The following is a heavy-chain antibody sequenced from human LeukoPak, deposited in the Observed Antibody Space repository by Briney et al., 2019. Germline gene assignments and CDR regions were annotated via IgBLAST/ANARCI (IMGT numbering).Heavy chain of an antibody. CDR1: GGSFSGYY. CDR3: ARPAYYYDSSGYYGGDY. Sequence: SETLSLTCAVYGGSFSGYYWSWIRQPPGKGLEWIGEINHSGSTNYNPPLKSRVTISVDTSKNRFSLKLSSVTAADTAVYYCARPAYYYDSSGYYGGDYWGQGTLVTVSS. V-gene: IGHV4-34*01. CDR2: INHSGST. J-gene: IGHJ4*02. D-gene: IGHD3-22*01.